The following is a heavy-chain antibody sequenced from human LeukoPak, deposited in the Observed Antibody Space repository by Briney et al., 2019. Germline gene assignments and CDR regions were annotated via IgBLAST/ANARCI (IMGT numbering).Heavy chain of an antibody. CDR1: GYSFTSYW. D-gene: IGHD6-13*01. V-gene: IGHV5-51*01. CDR2: IYPGDSDT. J-gene: IGHJ6*02. CDR3: ATLQRITAAGLYYYHGMDV. Sequence: GESLKISCKGSGYSFTSYWIGWVRQMPGKGLEWMGIIYPGDSDTRYSPSFQGQVTMSADKSISPAYLQWGSLKASDTAIYYRATLQRITAAGLYYYHGMDVWGQGTTVTASS.